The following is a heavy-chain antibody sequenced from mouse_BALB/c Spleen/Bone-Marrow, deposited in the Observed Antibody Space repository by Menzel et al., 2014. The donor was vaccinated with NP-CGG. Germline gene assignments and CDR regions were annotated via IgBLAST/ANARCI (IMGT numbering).Heavy chain of an antibody. Sequence: EVKLEESGGGLVQPGGSRKPSCAASGFTFSSFGMHWVRQAPEKGLEWVAYISSGSSTIYYADTVKGRFTISRDNPKNTLFLQMTSPRSEDTAMYYCTRKGALITHYYATDYWGQGTSVTVSS. D-gene: IGHD2-4*01. CDR3: TRKGALITHYYATDY. CDR1: GFTFSSFG. J-gene: IGHJ4*01. V-gene: IGHV5-17*02. CDR2: ISSGSSTI.